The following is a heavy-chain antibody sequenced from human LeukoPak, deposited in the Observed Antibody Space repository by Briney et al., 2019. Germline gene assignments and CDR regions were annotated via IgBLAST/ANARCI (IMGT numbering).Heavy chain of an antibody. J-gene: IGHJ4*02. CDR2: IYSSGSN. Sequence: PSETLSLTCTVAGGSISGYFWTWIRQPAGKVPEWIGRIYSSGSNNYSPSLKSRVTMSLDTSQNHSSLNLTSVTAADTAVYYCAREPTSGREPTSGRPLDYWGQGTLVTVSS. CDR3: AREPTSGREPTSGRPLDY. CDR1: GGSISGYF. V-gene: IGHV4-4*07. D-gene: IGHD5-12*01.